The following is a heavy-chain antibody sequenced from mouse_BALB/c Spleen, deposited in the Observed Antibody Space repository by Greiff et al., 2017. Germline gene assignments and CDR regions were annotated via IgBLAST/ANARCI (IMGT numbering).Heavy chain of an antibody. D-gene: IGHD2-14*01. V-gene: IGHV5-9-4*01. CDR2: ISSGGSYT. J-gene: IGHJ1*01. CDR1: GFTFSSYA. CDR3: ARDPGYDWYFDV. Sequence: EVQVVESGGGLVKPGGSLKLSCAASGFTFSSYAMSWVRQSPEKRLEWVAEISSGGSYTYYPDTVTGRFTISRDNAKNTLYLEMSSLRSEDTAMYYCARDPGYDWYFDVWGAGTTVTVSS.